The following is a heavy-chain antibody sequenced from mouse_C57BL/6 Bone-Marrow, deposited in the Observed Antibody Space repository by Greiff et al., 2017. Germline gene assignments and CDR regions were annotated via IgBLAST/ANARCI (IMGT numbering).Heavy chain of an antibody. CDR2: IYPGDGDT. V-gene: IGHV1-82*01. J-gene: IGHJ1*03. Sequence: QVHVKQSGPELVKPGASVKISCKASGYAFSSSWMNWVKQRPGKGLEWIGRIYPGDGDTNYNGKFKGKATLTADKSSSTAYMQLSSLTSEDSAVYFCARKRWLLRNWYFDVWGTGTTVTVSS. D-gene: IGHD2-3*01. CDR3: ARKRWLLRNWYFDV. CDR1: GYAFSSSW.